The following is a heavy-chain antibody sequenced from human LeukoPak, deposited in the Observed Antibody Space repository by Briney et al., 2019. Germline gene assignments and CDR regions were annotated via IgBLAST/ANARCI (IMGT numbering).Heavy chain of an antibody. J-gene: IGHJ4*02. Sequence: GASVKVSCKASGYTFNGYYIHWVRQAPGQGLEWMGWINPNSGGTNYAQKFQGRVTMTRDTSISTAYMELSRLRSDDTAVYYCARVDWPDSIDYWGQGTLVTVSS. CDR3: ARVDWPDSIDY. CDR2: INPNSGGT. CDR1: GYTFNGYY. D-gene: IGHD3-9*01. V-gene: IGHV1-2*02.